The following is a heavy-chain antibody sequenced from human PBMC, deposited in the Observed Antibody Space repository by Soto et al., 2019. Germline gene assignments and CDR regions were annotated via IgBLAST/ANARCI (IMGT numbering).Heavy chain of an antibody. V-gene: IGHV1-2*02. J-gene: IGHJ4*02. CDR3: ARDNYYYGSGSLGY. D-gene: IGHD3-10*01. Sequence: EASVKVSCKASGYTFTGYYMHWVRQAPGQGLEWMGWINPNSGGTNYAQKFQGRVTMTRDTSISTAYMELSRLRSDDTAVYYCARDNYYYGSGSLGYWGQGTLVTVSS. CDR1: GYTFTGYY. CDR2: INPNSGGT.